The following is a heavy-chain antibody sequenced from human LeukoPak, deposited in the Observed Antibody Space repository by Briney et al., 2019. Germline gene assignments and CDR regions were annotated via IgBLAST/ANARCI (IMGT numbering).Heavy chain of an antibody. J-gene: IGHJ1*01. CDR1: GFTFTSSA. CDR3: AAGTAGRPEYFQH. Sequence: EASVKVSCKASGFTFTSSAMQWVRQARGQRREGIGWIVVGSGNRNYAQKFQERVSITRDMSTRTAYMELSSLRSEDTAVYYCAAGTAGRPEYFQHWGQGTLVTVSS. D-gene: IGHD6-6*01. V-gene: IGHV1-58*02. CDR2: IVVGSGNR.